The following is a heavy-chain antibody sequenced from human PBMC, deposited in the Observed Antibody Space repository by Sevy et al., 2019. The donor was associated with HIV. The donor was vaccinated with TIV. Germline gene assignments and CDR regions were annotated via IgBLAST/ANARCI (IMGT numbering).Heavy chain of an antibody. V-gene: IGHV3-23*01. CDR3: AKDRRYGDIGLFDY. J-gene: IGHJ4*02. D-gene: IGHD4-17*01. CDR1: GFTFSSYA. Sequence: GGSLRLSCAASGFTFSSYAMSWVRPAPGKGLEWVSVISGSGVNAYYAYSVKGRFTISRDNSKNTLYLQMNSLRGEDTAVYYCAKDRRYGDIGLFDYWGQGTLVTVSS. CDR2: ISGSGVNA.